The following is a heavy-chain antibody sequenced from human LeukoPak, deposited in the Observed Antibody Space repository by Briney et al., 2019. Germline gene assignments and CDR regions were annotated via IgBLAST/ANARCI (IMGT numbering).Heavy chain of an antibody. CDR2: ISGSGGST. J-gene: IGHJ4*02. CDR3: APRNHGYCSSGSCYPDY. Sequence: GGSLRLSCAASGFTFSSYAMSWVRQAPGKGLEWVSAISGSGGSTYYADSVKGRFTISRDNSKNTLYLQMNSLRAEDTAVYYCAPRNHGYCSSGSCYPDYWGQGTLVTVSS. D-gene: IGHD2-15*01. V-gene: IGHV3-23*01. CDR1: GFTFSSYA.